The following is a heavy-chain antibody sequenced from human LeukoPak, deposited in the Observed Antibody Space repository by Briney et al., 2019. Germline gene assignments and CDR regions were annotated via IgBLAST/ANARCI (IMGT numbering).Heavy chain of an antibody. CDR2: VYYSGST. D-gene: IGHD3-16*01. V-gene: IGHV4-59*01. CDR3: ARAYPGGGDFDY. Sequence: SETLSLTCTVSGGSISSYYWSWIRQPPGKGLEWIGYVYYSGSTNYNPSLKSRVTISVDTSKNQFSLKLSSATAADTAVYYCARAYPGGGDFDYWGQGTLVTVSS. CDR1: GGSISSYY. J-gene: IGHJ4*02.